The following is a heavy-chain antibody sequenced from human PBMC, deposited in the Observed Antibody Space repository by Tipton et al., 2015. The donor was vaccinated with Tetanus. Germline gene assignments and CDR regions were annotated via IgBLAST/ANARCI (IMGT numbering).Heavy chain of an antibody. CDR2: IRDNGNS. CDR1: GGSINSGGHF. D-gene: IGHD2/OR15-2a*01. CDR3: ARGTFYAFDF. V-gene: IGHV4-31*03. Sequence: TLSLTCTVSGGSINSGGHFWTWIRQRSGKGLEWIGHIRDNGNSYANPSLSSRVTMSVDTRKNQFSLNLTSVSVADTATYYCARGTFYAFDFWGQGVQVTVSS. J-gene: IGHJ4*02.